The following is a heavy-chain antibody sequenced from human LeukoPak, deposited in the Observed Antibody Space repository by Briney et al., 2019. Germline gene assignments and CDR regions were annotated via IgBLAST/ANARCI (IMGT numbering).Heavy chain of an antibody. Sequence: PSETLSLTCTVSGGSISTSYWNWVRQPPGKGLEWIGYILYSGSTNYNPSLESRVTISVDTSKNQFSLKLTSVTAADTAVCYCARTRSSTWHLLDYWGQGTLVTVSS. D-gene: IGHD6-13*01. J-gene: IGHJ4*02. CDR3: ARTRSSTWHLLDY. V-gene: IGHV4-59*01. CDR2: ILYSGST. CDR1: GGSISTSY.